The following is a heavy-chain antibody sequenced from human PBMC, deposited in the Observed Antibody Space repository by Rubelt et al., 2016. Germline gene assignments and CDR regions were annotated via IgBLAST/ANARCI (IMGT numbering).Heavy chain of an antibody. CDR3: AGSYSNHQDGYYYYYGMDV. V-gene: IGHV1-3*01. Sequence: QVPLVQSGAEVKKPGASVKVSCKAAGYSFTTYSIHWVRQAPGQRLEWLGWINAGHGNTKYSQKFQGRVTITRDTSASTAYMELSSLRSEDTAVYYCAGSYSNHQDGYYYYYGMDVWGQGTTVTVSS. CDR2: INAGHGNT. D-gene: IGHD4-11*01. CDR1: GYSFTTYS. J-gene: IGHJ6*02.